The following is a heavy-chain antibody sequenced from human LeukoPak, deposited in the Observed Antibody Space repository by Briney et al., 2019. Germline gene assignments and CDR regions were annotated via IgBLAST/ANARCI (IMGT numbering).Heavy chain of an antibody. V-gene: IGHV3-7*01. Sequence: GESLRLSCAVSGFTFSRYWMSWVRQAPGKGLEWVANIKPDGDTYYVDSAKGRFTISRDNAKNSLYLQMNSLRAEDTAVYYCAREDGTFDYWGQGALVTVSS. CDR1: GFTFSRYW. D-gene: IGHD1-1*01. CDR3: AREDGTFDY. J-gene: IGHJ4*02. CDR2: IKPDGDT.